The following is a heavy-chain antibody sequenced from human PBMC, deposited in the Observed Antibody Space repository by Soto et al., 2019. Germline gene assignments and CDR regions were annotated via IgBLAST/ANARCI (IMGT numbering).Heavy chain of an antibody. CDR3: EKDEGDQRFLYIAN. CDR2: VSRGGNR. Sequence: GGSLRLSCAASGFTFSRHGMSWVRQAPGKGLEWVSGVSRGGNRYYANSVKGRFTISRDNPRNTLDLQMNSLRAEDTAVYYCEKDEGDQRFLYIANCVQGSQVTVSS. D-gene: IGHD2-2*01. V-gene: IGHV3-23*01. J-gene: IGHJ4*02. CDR1: GFTFSRHG.